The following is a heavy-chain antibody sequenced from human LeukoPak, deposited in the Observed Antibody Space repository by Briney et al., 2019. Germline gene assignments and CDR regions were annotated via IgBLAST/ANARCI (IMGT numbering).Heavy chain of an antibody. D-gene: IGHD3-9*01. J-gene: IGHJ5*02. CDR3: ARHLMSVIDP. CDR1: GDTISTTRYH. CDR2: IFYTGST. Sequence: PSETLSLTCAVSGDTISTTRYHWGWIRQPPGKGLERMASIFYTGSTYYNSSLKSRVTISVDTSKNQFSLRLTSVTAADTAVYYCARHLMSVIDPWGQGTLVTVSS. V-gene: IGHV4-39*01.